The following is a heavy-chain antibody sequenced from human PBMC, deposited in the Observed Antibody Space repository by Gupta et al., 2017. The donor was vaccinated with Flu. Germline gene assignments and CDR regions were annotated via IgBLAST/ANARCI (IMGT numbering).Heavy chain of an antibody. V-gene: IGHV4-31*01. CDR1: VGSISCGVYY. Sequence: QVQLQESGPGLVNPSPALSLTCPFSVGSISCGVYYWSRVRQHPGTGLEWIGYIYYGGSTDYNPFLKSQVTISVEPSKNQSSLKLSSVTAADSAEYYCARIYYDISMDVWGQGTTVTVSS. D-gene: IGHD3-9*01. CDR3: ARIYYDISMDV. J-gene: IGHJ6*02. CDR2: IYYGGST.